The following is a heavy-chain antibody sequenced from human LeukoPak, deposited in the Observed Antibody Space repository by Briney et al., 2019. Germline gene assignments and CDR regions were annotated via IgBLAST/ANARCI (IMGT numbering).Heavy chain of an antibody. J-gene: IGHJ4*02. D-gene: IGHD4-17*01. V-gene: IGHV3-7*01. CDR3: AREADDHGDYGDY. CDR1: GFTFSSYW. Sequence: GSLRLSCAASGFTFSSYWMSWVRQAPGKGLEWVANIKQDGSEKYYVDSVKGRFTISRDNAKNSLYLQMNSLRAEDTAVYYCAREADDHGDYGDYWGQGTLVTVSS. CDR2: IKQDGSEK.